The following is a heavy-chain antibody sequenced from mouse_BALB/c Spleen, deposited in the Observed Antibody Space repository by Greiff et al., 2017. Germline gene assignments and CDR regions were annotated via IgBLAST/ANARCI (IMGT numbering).Heavy chain of an antibody. V-gene: IGHV3-6*02. J-gene: IGHJ3*01. CDR2: ISYDGSN. CDR3: ARDQEYGNPWFAY. CDR1: GYSITSGYY. Sequence: EVQLQESGPGLVKPSQSLSLTCSVTGYSITSGYYWNWIRQFPGNKLEWMGYISYDGSNNYNPSLKNRISITRDTSKNQFFLKLNSVTTEDTATYYCARDQEYGNPWFAYWGQGTLVTVSA. D-gene: IGHD2-10*02.